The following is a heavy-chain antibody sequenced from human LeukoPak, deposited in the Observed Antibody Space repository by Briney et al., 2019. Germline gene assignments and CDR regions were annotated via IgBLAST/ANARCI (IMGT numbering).Heavy chain of an antibody. Sequence: KAGGSLRLSCAASGFTFSSYSMNWVRQAPGKGLEWVSSISSSSSYIYYADSVKGRFTISRDNAKNSLYLQMNSLRAEDTAVYYCASDAVAVFPTHYFDYWGQGTLVTVSS. V-gene: IGHV3-21*01. D-gene: IGHD2-15*01. CDR3: ASDAVAVFPTHYFDY. CDR2: ISSSSSYI. CDR1: GFTFSSYS. J-gene: IGHJ4*02.